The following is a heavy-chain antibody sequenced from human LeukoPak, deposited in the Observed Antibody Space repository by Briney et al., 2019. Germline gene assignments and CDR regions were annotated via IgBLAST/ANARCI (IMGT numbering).Heavy chain of an antibody. CDR2: INHSGST. CDR1: GGSISSYY. Sequence: PSETLSLTCTVSGGSISSYYWSWIRQPPGKGLEWIGEINHSGSTNYNPSLKSRVTISVDTSKNQFSLKLSSVTAADTAVYYCASELGGRYYFDYWGQGTLVTVSS. V-gene: IGHV4-34*01. CDR3: ASELGGRYYFDY. J-gene: IGHJ4*02. D-gene: IGHD1-26*01.